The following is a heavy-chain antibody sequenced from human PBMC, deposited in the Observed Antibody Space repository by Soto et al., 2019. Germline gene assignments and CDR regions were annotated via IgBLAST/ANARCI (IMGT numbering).Heavy chain of an antibody. D-gene: IGHD2-15*01. CDR3: ARDLGGWPDY. Sequence: ASVTVSCKASVYTFTIYAMHWVRQAPGQRLEWMGWINAGNGNTKYSQKFQGRVTITRDTSASTAYMELSSLRSEDTAVYYCARDLGGWPDYWGQGTLVTVSS. CDR1: VYTFTIYA. V-gene: IGHV1-3*01. CDR2: INAGNGNT. J-gene: IGHJ4*02.